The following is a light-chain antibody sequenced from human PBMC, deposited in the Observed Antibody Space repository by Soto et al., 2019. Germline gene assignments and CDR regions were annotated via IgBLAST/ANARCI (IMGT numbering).Light chain of an antibody. Sequence: QSALTQPASVSGSPGQSITISCTGTSSDVGGYNYVSWYQQHPGKAPKVIIYDVSNRPSGVSNRFSGSKSGTTASLSISGLQAEDEADYYCSSYTSSRTYVFGTGTQLTV. CDR3: SSYTSSRTYV. J-gene: IGLJ1*01. CDR1: SSDVGGYNY. CDR2: DVS. V-gene: IGLV2-14*01.